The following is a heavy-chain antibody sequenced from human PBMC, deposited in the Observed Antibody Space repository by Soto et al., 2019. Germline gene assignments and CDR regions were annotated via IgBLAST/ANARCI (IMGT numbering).Heavy chain of an antibody. D-gene: IGHD1-26*01. CDR1: GFTFSSYS. CDR3: ARARELLPPAY. V-gene: IGHV3-21*01. J-gene: IGHJ4*02. Sequence: GGSMRLSCAASGFTFSSYSMNWVRQAPGKGLEWVSSISSSSYIYYADSVKGRFTISRDNAKNSLYLQMNSLRAEDTAVYYCARARELLPPAYWGQGTLVTVSS. CDR2: ISSSSYI.